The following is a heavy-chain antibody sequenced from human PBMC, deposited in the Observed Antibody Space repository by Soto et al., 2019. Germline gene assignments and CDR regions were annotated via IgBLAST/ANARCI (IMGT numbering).Heavy chain of an antibody. V-gene: IGHV1-18*01. Sequence: GASVKVSCKASGGTFSSYASSWVRQAPGQGLEWMGWISAYNGNTNYAQKLQGRVTMTTDTSTSTAYMELRSLRSDDTAVYYCARDNNTWEKPFDPWGQGTLVTVSS. CDR3: ARDNNTWEKPFDP. D-gene: IGHD1-26*01. CDR2: ISAYNGNT. J-gene: IGHJ5*02. CDR1: GGTFSSYA.